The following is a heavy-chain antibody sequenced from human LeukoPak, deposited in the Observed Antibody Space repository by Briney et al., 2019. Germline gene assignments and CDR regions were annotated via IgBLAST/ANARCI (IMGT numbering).Heavy chain of an antibody. CDR3: AREDYYDSFDI. J-gene: IGHJ3*02. CDR1: GFTFSSYA. CDR2: ISGSDGST. D-gene: IGHD3-22*01. Sequence: GGSLRLSCAASGFTFSSYAMSWVRQAPGKGLEWVSSISGSDGSTYYADSVKGRFTISRDNSKNTLYVQMNSLRAEDTAVYYCAREDYYDSFDIWGQGTMVTVSS. V-gene: IGHV3-23*01.